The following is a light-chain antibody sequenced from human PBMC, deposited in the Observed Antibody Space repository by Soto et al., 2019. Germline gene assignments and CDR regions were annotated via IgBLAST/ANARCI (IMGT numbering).Light chain of an antibody. CDR1: SNDVGGYNF. J-gene: IGLJ3*02. CDR3: TSYTTNTTRV. Sequence: QSVLTQPASVSGSPGQSITISCTGTSNDVGGYNFVSWYQQHPGKAPKLMIYDVTNRPSGVSNRFSGSKSGNTASLTISGLQAEDEADYYCTSYTTNTTRVFGGGTKLTVL. V-gene: IGLV2-14*03. CDR2: DVT.